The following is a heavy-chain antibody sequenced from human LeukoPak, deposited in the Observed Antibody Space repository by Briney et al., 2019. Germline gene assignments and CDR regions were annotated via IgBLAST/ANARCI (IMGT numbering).Heavy chain of an antibody. CDR3: ARRSRGWAAAGVDY. CDR1: GFTFSTYW. CDR2: INHSGST. J-gene: IGHJ4*02. V-gene: IGHV4-34*01. Sequence: PGGSLRLSCAASGFTFSTYWMTWVRQPPGKGLEWIGEINHSGSTNYNPSLKSRVTISVDTSKNQFSLKLSSVTAADTAVYYCARRSRGWAAAGVDYWGQGTLVTVSS. D-gene: IGHD6-13*01.